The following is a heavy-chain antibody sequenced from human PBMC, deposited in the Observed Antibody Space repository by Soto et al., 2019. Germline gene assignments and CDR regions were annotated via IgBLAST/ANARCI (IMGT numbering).Heavy chain of an antibody. Sequence: PGGSLRLSCAASGFTFSSYAMHWVRQAPGKGLEWVAVISYDGSNKYYADSVKGRFTISRDNAKNTLYLQMDSLRAEDTAVYYCATVATNSYNWLDPWGQGTLVTVSS. CDR1: GFTFSSYA. D-gene: IGHD5-12*01. J-gene: IGHJ5*02. V-gene: IGHV3-30-3*01. CDR3: ATVATNSYNWLDP. CDR2: ISYDGSNK.